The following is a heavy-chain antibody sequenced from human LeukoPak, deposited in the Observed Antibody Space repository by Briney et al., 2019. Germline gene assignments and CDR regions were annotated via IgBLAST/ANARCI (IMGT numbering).Heavy chain of an antibody. J-gene: IGHJ5*02. CDR3: VTVGMTSIWSYLRFDP. CDR1: GFTSSTNS. D-gene: IGHD1-26*01. CDR2: ITSNGGST. V-gene: IGHV3-64D*08. Sequence: GGSLRLSCSASGFTSSTNSMHWVRQAPGKGLEFVSAITSNGGSTYYADSVKGRLTISRDNSKNTLYLQMSSLRAEDTAVYYCVTVGMTSIWSYLRFDPRGQGTLVSVSS.